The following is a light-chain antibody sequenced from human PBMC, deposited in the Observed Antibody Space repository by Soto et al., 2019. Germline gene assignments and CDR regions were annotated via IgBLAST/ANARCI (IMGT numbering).Light chain of an antibody. J-gene: IGKJ2*01. CDR3: MQGTHWPPYT. Sequence: DVVMTQSPLSLPVTLGQPASISCRSSQSLVYRDGIAYLNWFHQRPGQSPRRLIYQATHRDSGVPDRYSGSRSGTHFTIKVIRVEAEHVGVYYYMQGTHWPPYTVEQGTRLQIK. CDR2: QAT. CDR1: QSLVYRDGIAY. V-gene: IGKV2-30*01.